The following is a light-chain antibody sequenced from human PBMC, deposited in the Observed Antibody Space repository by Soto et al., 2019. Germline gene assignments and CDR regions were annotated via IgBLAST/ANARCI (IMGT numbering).Light chain of an antibody. J-gene: IGKJ3*01. Sequence: IQLTQSPSSLSASVGDRVSITCRASQDIKTYLAWYQQERGKAPKLLISGTFTLQSGVPSRFNGSGSGTDFTLTISRLQPEDFATYYCQHLNNYPPFTFGPGTKV. CDR1: QDIKTY. CDR3: QHLNNYPPFT. V-gene: IGKV1-9*01. CDR2: GTF.